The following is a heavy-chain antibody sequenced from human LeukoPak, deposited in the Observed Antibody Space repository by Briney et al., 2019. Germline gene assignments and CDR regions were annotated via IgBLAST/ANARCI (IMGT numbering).Heavy chain of an antibody. Sequence: SETLSLTCTVSGGSISRGGYYWSWIRQHPGKGLEWIGYIYYSGSTYYNPSLKSRVTISVDTSKNQFSLKLSSVTAADTAVYYCARDPAGSPTAALGHAFDIWGQGTMVTVSS. CDR1: GGSISRGGYY. V-gene: IGHV4-31*03. D-gene: IGHD2-2*01. J-gene: IGHJ3*02. CDR3: ARDPAGSPTAALGHAFDI. CDR2: IYYSGST.